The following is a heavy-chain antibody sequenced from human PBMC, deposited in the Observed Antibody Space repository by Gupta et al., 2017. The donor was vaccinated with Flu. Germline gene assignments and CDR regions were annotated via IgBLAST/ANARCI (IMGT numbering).Heavy chain of an antibody. Sequence: FTFSNYGMHWVRQAPGKGLEWVAVIRYHGNDQYYAESVRGRFTISRDNSKNTLSLEMNSLRGEDTAVYFCARDIDGDNWNGVSLDLWGQGTLVTVSS. CDR3: ARDIDGDNWNGVSLDL. CDR2: IRYHGNDQ. CDR1: FTFSNYG. V-gene: IGHV3-33*01. D-gene: IGHD1-1*01. J-gene: IGHJ4*02.